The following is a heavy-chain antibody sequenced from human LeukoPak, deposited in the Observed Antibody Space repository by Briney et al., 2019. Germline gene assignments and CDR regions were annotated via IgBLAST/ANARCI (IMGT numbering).Heavy chain of an antibody. Sequence: GGSLRLSCAASGFTVSSNYMSWVRQAPGKGLEWVSVIYSGGSTYYADSVKGRFTISRDNSKNTLYLQMNSLRAEDTAVYYCARDRSRRYSPWDCYYYGMDVWGQGTTVTVSS. CDR3: ARDRSRRYSPWDCYYYGMDV. CDR1: GFTVSSNY. CDR2: IYSGGST. D-gene: IGHD3-9*01. V-gene: IGHV3-66*01. J-gene: IGHJ6*02.